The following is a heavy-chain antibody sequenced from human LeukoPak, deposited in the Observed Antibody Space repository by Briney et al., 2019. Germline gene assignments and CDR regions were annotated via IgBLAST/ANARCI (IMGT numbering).Heavy chain of an antibody. Sequence: SETLSLTCTVSAGSISSSSYYWGWIRQPPGKGLEWIGSIYYSGSTYYNPSLKSRVTISVDTSKNQFSLKLSSVTAADTAVYYCARPGNDAFDIWGQGTMVTVSS. CDR2: IYYSGST. CDR3: ARPGNDAFDI. V-gene: IGHV4-39*01. CDR1: AGSISSSSYY. J-gene: IGHJ3*02.